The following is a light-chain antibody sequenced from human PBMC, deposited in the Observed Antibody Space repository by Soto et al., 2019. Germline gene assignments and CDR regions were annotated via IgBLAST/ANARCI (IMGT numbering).Light chain of an antibody. CDR2: EGS. V-gene: IGLV2-23*01. Sequence: QSVLSQAASVSRSPGQSLPISCNGTSRDVGSYNLVSWYQQHPGKAPKLMIYEGSKRPSGVSNRFSGSKSGNTASLTISGLQAEDEADYYCCSYAGSFYVFGTGTKVTVL. CDR1: SRDVGSYNL. CDR3: CSYAGSFYV. J-gene: IGLJ1*01.